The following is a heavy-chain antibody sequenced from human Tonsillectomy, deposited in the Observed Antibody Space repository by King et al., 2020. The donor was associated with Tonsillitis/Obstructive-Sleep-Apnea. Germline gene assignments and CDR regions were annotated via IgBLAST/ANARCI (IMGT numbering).Heavy chain of an antibody. D-gene: IGHD2-15*01. CDR3: ARDEGIVVVVAATRAFDI. Sequence: VQLQQSGRGLVKPSQTLSLTCAISGDSVSSNSAAWNWIRQSPSRGLEWLGRTYYRSKWYNDYAVSVKSRITINPDTSKNQFSLQLNSVTPEDTAVYYCARDEGIVVVVAATRAFDIWGQGKMVTVSS. CDR2: TYYRSKWYN. V-gene: IGHV6-1*01. CDR1: GDSVSSNSAA. J-gene: IGHJ3*02.